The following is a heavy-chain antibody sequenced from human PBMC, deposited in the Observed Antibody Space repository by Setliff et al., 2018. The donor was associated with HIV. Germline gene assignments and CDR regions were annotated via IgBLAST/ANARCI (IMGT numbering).Heavy chain of an antibody. CDR1: GGSISSHY. D-gene: IGHD4-17*01. CDR3: ARYSTLTTNFDY. Sequence: SETLSLTSTVSGGSISSHYWSWIRQPPGKGLEWIGSIYYSGSTNYNPSLKSRVTISVDTSKNQFSLKLAFVTAADTAVYYCARYSTLTTNFDYWGQGTLVTV. J-gene: IGHJ4*02. CDR2: IYYSGST. V-gene: IGHV4-59*08.